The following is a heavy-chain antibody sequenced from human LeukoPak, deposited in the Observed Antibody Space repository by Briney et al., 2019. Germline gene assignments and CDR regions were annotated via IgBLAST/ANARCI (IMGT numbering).Heavy chain of an antibody. CDR2: SYYSGST. CDR1: GGSISTYY. D-gene: IGHD6-19*01. Sequence: SETLSLTCSVSGGSISTYYWSWIRQPPGKGLEWIGYSYYSGSTNSNPSLKSRVTISVDTSKNQFSLKLNSVTAADTAVYYCARVGSGSFDYWGQGTLVTVSS. V-gene: IGHV4-59*01. J-gene: IGHJ4*02. CDR3: ARVGSGSFDY.